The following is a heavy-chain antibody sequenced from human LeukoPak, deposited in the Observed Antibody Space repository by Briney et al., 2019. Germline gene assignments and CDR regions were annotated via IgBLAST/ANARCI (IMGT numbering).Heavy chain of an antibody. D-gene: IGHD3-3*01. CDR2: IYYSGST. J-gene: IGHJ5*02. Sequence: SETLSLTCTVSGGSISSYYWSWIRQPPGKGLEWIGYIYYSGSTNYNPPLKSRVTISVDTSKNQFSLKLSSVTAADTAVYYCARTYYDFWSGLRWFDPWGQGTLVTVSS. CDR3: ARTYYDFWSGLRWFDP. V-gene: IGHV4-59*01. CDR1: GGSISSYY.